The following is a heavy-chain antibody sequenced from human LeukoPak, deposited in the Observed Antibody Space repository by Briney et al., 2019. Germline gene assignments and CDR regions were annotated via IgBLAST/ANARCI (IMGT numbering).Heavy chain of an antibody. CDR2: INAGNGNT. V-gene: IGHV1-3*01. J-gene: IGHJ4*02. CDR1: GYTFTSYA. Sequence: ASVKVSCKASGYTFTSYAMHWVRQAPGQRLEWMGWINAGNGNTKYSQKFQGRVTITRDTSASTAYMELSSPRSEDTAVYYCASGIAAAYLFNYWGQGTLVTVSS. CDR3: ASGIAAAYLFNY. D-gene: IGHD6-13*01.